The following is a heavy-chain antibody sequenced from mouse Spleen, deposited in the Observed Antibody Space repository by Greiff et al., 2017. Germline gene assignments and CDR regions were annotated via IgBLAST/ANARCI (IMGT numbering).Heavy chain of an antibody. J-gene: IGHJ4*01. CDR3: ARQGFRKNAMDY. CDR2: ISSGGSYT. Sequence: EVKLMESGGGLVKPGGSLKLSCAASGFTFSSYAMSWVRQTPEKRLEWVATISSGGSYTYYPDSVKGRFTISRDNAKNTLYLQMSSLRSEDTAMYYCARQGFRKNAMDYWGQGTSVTVSS. V-gene: IGHV5-9-3*01. CDR1: GFTFSSYA.